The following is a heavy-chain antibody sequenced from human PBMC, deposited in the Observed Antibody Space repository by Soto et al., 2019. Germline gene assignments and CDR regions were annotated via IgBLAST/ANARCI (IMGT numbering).Heavy chain of an antibody. Sequence: QINLKESGPTLVKPTQTLTLTCSFSGFSLTTAGVGVGCVRQSQGEALEWLALIYWDDDERYSPSLKTRLTITKDLSKNQVVLIMTNMAPVDTATYYCAHSRNLITEDAQVGDFDYWGQGTLVTVSS. CDR3: AHSRNLITEDAQVGDFDY. D-gene: IGHD3-10*01. CDR2: IYWDDDE. CDR1: GFSLTTAGVG. J-gene: IGHJ4*02. V-gene: IGHV2-5*02.